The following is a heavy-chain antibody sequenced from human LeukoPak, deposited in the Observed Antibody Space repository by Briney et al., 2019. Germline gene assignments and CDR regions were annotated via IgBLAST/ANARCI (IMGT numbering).Heavy chain of an antibody. J-gene: IGHJ4*02. V-gene: IGHV3-21*01. CDR3: AREYSGSLDY. CDR1: GFTFSSYS. Sequence: GGSLRLSCAASGFTFSSYSMNWVRQAPGKGLEWVSSISSSNNYIYYADSVKGRFTISRDNAKNSLYLQMNSLRAEDTAVYYCAREYSGSLDYWGQGTLVTVSS. CDR2: ISSSNNYI. D-gene: IGHD1-26*01.